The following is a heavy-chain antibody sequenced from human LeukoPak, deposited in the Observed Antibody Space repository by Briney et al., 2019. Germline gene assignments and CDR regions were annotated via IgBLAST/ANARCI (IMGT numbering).Heavy chain of an antibody. CDR1: GFTFSSYG. D-gene: IGHD2-2*01. Sequence: GGSLRFSCAASGFTFSSYGMHCVRQAPGKGLVWVAFIRYDGSNKYYADSVKGRFTISRDNSKNTLYLQMNSLSAEDTAVYYCAKWGVVPAATLDYWGQGTLVTVSS. V-gene: IGHV3-30*02. CDR2: IRYDGSNK. CDR3: AKWGVVPAATLDY. J-gene: IGHJ4*02.